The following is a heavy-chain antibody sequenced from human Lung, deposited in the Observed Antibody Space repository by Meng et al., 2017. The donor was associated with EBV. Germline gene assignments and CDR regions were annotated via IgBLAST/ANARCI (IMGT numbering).Heavy chain of an antibody. D-gene: IGHD1-26*01. J-gene: IGHJ4*02. CDR3: AGEADGATFDY. Sequence: VQLQGSGPGLVKPSGTLSLTCTVSSASISSNNYWTWVRQSPWKGLEWIGEIYHSGSTNYNPSLKSRVTISVDKSKNQFSLNLSSVTAADTAVYYCAGEADGATFDYWGQGTLVTVSS. CDR2: IYHSGST. CDR1: SASISSNNY. V-gene: IGHV4-4*02.